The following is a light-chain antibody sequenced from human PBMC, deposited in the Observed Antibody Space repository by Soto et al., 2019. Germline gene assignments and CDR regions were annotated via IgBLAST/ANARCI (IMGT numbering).Light chain of an antibody. CDR1: SSDVGGYDY. Sequence: QSVLTQPASLSGSPGQSITISCTGTSSDVGGYDYVSWYQLHPGKAPKLMLFEVSNRPSGVSYRFSGSKSGNTASLTISGLQAEDEADYFCSSYSISTAYLFGTGTKLTVL. CDR3: SSYSISTAYL. CDR2: EVS. V-gene: IGLV2-14*01. J-gene: IGLJ1*01.